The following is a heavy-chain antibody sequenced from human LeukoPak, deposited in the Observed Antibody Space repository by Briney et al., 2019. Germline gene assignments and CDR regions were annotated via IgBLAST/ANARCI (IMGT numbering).Heavy chain of an antibody. CDR3: ARESENTIFGVVNRWFDP. D-gene: IGHD3-3*01. Sequence: SGTLSLTCSVSGGSISTPDHYWGWIRQPPGKGLEWMGIIYHSGSTYYNPSLKSRLTISIDRSKNQLSLKLPSVTAADTAVYYCARESENTIFGVVNRWFDPWGQGTLVTVSS. CDR2: IYHSGST. V-gene: IGHV4-39*07. CDR1: GGSISTPDHY. J-gene: IGHJ5*02.